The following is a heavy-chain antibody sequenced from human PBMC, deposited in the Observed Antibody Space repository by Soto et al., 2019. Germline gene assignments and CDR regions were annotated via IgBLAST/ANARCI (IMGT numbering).Heavy chain of an antibody. CDR2: IKQDGSEK. Sequence: GGSLRLSCAASGFTFSSYWMSWVRQAPGKGLECVANIKQDGSEKYYVDSVKGRFTISRDNAKNSLYLQMNSLRAEDTAVYYCARVPHYGDFDYWGQGTLVTVSS. J-gene: IGHJ4*02. CDR1: GFTFSSYW. CDR3: ARVPHYGDFDY. V-gene: IGHV3-7*01. D-gene: IGHD4-17*01.